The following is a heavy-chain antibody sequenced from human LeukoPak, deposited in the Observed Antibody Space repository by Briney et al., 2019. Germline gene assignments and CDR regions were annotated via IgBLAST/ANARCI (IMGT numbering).Heavy chain of an antibody. CDR1: GDSISRYY. D-gene: IGHD1-1*01. J-gene: IGHJ4*02. Sequence: SETLSLTCTVSGDSISRYYWSWIRQPAGRGLEWIGRIYNGGIITYNPSLKSRVTMSIDTSNNQFSLRLFSVSAADTAVYYCARLNEGEQNFDYWGLGTLVTVSS. CDR3: ARLNEGEQNFDY. CDR2: IYNGGII. V-gene: IGHV4-4*07.